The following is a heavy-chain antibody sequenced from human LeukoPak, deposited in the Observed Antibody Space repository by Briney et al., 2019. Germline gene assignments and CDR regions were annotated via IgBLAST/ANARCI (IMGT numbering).Heavy chain of an antibody. CDR3: ARSAWQTRDFDY. CDR1: GGTFSSYA. V-gene: IGHV1-69*13. J-gene: IGHJ4*02. CDR2: IIPIFGTA. Sequence: GASVKVSCKASGGTFSSYAISWVRQAPGQGLEWMGGIIPIFGTANYAQKFQGRVTITADESTSTAYMELSSLRSEDTAVYYCARSAWQTRDFDYWGQGTLVTVSS. D-gene: IGHD1/OR15-1a*01.